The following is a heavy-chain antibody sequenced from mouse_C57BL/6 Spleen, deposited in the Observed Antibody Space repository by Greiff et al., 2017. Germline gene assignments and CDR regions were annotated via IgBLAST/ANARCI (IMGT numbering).Heavy chain of an antibody. J-gene: IGHJ4*01. Sequence: EVQVVESGEGLVKPGGSLKLSCAASGFTFSSYAMSWVRQTPEKRLEWVAYISSGGDYIYYADTVKGRFTISRDNARNTLYLQMSSLKSEDTAMYYCTRANYYGSSSYYYAIDYWGQGTSVTVSS. CDR1: GFTFSSYA. CDR3: TRANYYGSSSYYYAIDY. V-gene: IGHV5-9-1*02. CDR2: ISSGGDYI. D-gene: IGHD1-1*01.